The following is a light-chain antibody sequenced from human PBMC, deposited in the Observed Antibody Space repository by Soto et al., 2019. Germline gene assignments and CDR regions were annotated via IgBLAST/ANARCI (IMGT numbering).Light chain of an antibody. Sequence: DIQMTQSPSSLSASIGDRVTITCRASQSISSYLNWYQQKPGKAPKVLIYGASSLQLGVPSRFSGSGSGTDFTLTISSLQPEDFATYYCQQSYSSSVTFGQGTRLEIK. V-gene: IGKV1-39*01. CDR3: QQSYSSSVT. J-gene: IGKJ5*01. CDR1: QSISSY. CDR2: GAS.